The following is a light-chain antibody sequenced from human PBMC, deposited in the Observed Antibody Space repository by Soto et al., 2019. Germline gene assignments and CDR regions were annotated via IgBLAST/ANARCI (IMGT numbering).Light chain of an antibody. Sequence: DIVMTQSPLSLPVTPGEPASISCRSSQSLLHSNGYNYLDWYLQKPGQSPQLLISLGSNRASGVPARFSGSGSATDFTLNIERVEAEDFGVYYCMQALQSPYTFGQGTKLEIK. J-gene: IGKJ2*01. V-gene: IGKV2-28*01. CDR2: LGS. CDR3: MQALQSPYT. CDR1: QSLLHSNGYNY.